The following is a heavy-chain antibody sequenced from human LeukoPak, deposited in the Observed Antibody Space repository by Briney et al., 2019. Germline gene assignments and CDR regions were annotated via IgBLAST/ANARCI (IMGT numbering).Heavy chain of an antibody. V-gene: IGHV3-30*03. Sequence: PGRSLRLSCAASGFTFSRYGMHWIRQAPGKGLEWVAVISDDGSSKYYADSVKGRFTISRDNSNNTLYLQMNSLRAEDTAVYYCARDEVTCSSTNCYFVYWGQGTLVTVSS. J-gene: IGHJ4*02. CDR3: ARDEVTCSSTNCYFVY. CDR1: GFTFSRYG. D-gene: IGHD2-2*01. CDR2: ISDDGSSK.